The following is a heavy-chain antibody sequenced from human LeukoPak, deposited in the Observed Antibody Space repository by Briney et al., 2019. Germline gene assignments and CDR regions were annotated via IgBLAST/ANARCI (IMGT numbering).Heavy chain of an antibody. CDR2: IYYSGST. J-gene: IGHJ4*02. CDR3: ASSITMVRGVIIV. D-gene: IGHD3-10*01. CDR1: GGSISSGDYY. V-gene: IGHV4-30-4*08. Sequence: PSQTLSLTCTVSGGSISSGDYYWSWIRQPPGKGLEWIGYIYYSGSTYYNPSLKSRVTISVDTSKNQFSPKLSSVTAADTAVYYCASSITMVRGVIIVWGQGTLSPSPQ.